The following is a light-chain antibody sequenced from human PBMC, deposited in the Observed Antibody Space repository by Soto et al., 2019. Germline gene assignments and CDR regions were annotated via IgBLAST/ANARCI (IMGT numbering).Light chain of an antibody. Sequence: SYELTQPPSVSVAPGQTATVTCGGNNVGSKSVHWYQQKPGQAPVLVVYDDSDRPSGIPERFSGSNSGNTATLTISRVEAGDEADFYCQVWDTTSDQGVFGTGTKVTVL. CDR3: QVWDTTSDQGV. CDR2: DDS. J-gene: IGLJ1*01. CDR1: NVGSKS. V-gene: IGLV3-21*02.